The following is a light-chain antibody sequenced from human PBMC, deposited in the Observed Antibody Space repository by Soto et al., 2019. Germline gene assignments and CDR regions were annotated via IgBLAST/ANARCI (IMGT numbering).Light chain of an antibody. CDR3: HQYGASPLT. Sequence: EIVMTQSPGTLSLSPGERATLSCRASQSVSSYLAWYQQQPGQAPRLLIYGASIRATGIPDRFSGSVSGRDFTLTISRLEPEDFVVYYCHQYGASPLTFGGGTKVDIK. CDR1: QSVSSY. CDR2: GAS. J-gene: IGKJ4*01. V-gene: IGKV3-20*01.